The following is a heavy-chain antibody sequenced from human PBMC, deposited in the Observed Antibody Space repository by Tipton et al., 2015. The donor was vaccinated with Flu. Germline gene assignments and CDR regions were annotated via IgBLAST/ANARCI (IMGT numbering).Heavy chain of an antibody. Sequence: QVQLVQSGGGLVQPGGSLRLSCAASGFSFGTYGMHWVRQAPGKGLEWVAFIRSDGSNKYFADSVKGRFTISRDNSKNTLFLQMNSLRLEDTALYYCAKEESGPFDYWGQGTLVTVSS. J-gene: IGHJ4*02. CDR2: IRSDGSNK. D-gene: IGHD2-8*02. V-gene: IGHV3-30*02. CDR3: AKEESGPFDY. CDR1: GFSFGTYG.